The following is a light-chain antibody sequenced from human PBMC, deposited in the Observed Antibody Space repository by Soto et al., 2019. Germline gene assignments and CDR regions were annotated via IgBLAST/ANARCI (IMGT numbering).Light chain of an antibody. CDR1: NSDVGAYNY. J-gene: IGLJ3*02. CDR3: ISYTSFSTLV. CDR2: EAT. V-gene: IGLV2-14*01. Sequence: QSVLTQPASVSGSPGQSITISCTGTNSDVGAYNYVSWYQHHPGKAPKLLIYEATQRPSGVSNRFSGSKSGNTATLTISGLQAVDEADYFCISYTSFSTLVVSGGTKVTVL.